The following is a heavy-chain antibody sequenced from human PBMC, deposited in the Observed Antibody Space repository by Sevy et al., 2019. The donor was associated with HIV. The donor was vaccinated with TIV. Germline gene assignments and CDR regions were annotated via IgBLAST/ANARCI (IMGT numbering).Heavy chain of an antibody. CDR2: INPSGGST. Sequence: ASVKVSCKASGYTFTSYYMHWVRQAPGQGLEWMGIINPSGGSTSYAQKFQGRVTMTRDTSTSTVYMELSRLRSDDTAVYYCARDGAAAADTYYFDYWGQGTLVTVSS. J-gene: IGHJ4*02. D-gene: IGHD6-25*01. CDR1: GYTFTSYY. V-gene: IGHV1-46*01. CDR3: ARDGAAAADTYYFDY.